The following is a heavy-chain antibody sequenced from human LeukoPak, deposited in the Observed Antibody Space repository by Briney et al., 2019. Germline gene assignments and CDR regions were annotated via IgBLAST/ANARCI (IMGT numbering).Heavy chain of an antibody. CDR2: IDTSGNT. D-gene: IGHD6-13*01. V-gene: IGHV4-4*07. CDR3: ARVSSSWYQDWYFDL. Sequence: SETLSLTCTVSGGSISSYYWSWIRQPAGKGLEWIGRIDTSGNTNYKPSLKSRVTMSVDTSKNQFSLKLSSVTAADTAVYYCARVSSSWYQDWYFDLWGRGTLVTVSS. J-gene: IGHJ2*01. CDR1: GGSISSYY.